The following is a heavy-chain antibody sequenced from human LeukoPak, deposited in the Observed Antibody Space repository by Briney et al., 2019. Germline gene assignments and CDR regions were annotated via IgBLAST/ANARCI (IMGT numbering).Heavy chain of an antibody. V-gene: IGHV3-23*01. CDR1: GFTFSSYA. J-gene: IGHJ4*02. Sequence: TGASLRLSCAASGFTFSSYAMSWVRQAPGKGLEWVSAIFCSGGSTYYADSVKGRFTICRDNPKNTLYLQMNSLRAEDTAVYYCAKWGAYDILTGYYDSDYWGQGTLVTVSS. D-gene: IGHD3-9*01. CDR3: AKWGAYDILTGYYDSDY. CDR2: IFCSGGST.